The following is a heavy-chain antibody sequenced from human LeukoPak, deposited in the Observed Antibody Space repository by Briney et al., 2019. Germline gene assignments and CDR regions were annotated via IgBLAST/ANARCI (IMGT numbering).Heavy chain of an antibody. CDR1: GYTFTGYY. V-gene: IGHV1-2*02. J-gene: IGHJ4*02. CDR2: INPNSGGT. D-gene: IGHD6-19*01. CDR3: ARGYSSGWYPEPKNFDY. Sequence: GASVTVSCMASGYTFTGYYMHWVRQAPGQGLEWMGWINPNSGGTNYAQKFQGRVTMTRDTSISTAYMELSRLRSDDTAVYYCARGYSSGWYPEPKNFDYWGQGTLVTVSS.